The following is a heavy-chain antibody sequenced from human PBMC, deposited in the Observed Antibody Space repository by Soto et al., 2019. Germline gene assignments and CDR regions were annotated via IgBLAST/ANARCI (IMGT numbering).Heavy chain of an antibody. CDR1: GFTFSDHY. CDR2: TRNKANSYTT. Sequence: EVQLVESGGGLVQPGGSLRLSCAASGFTFSDHYMDWVRQAPGKGLEWVVRTRNKANSYTTEYAASVKGRFTISRDDSYNSRYLQMNSLPAEDTGVYYCTRSQGVQWLGEPQYYFDYWGQGTLVTVSS. CDR3: TRSQGVQWLGEPQYYFDY. V-gene: IGHV3-72*01. J-gene: IGHJ4*02. D-gene: IGHD3-10*01.